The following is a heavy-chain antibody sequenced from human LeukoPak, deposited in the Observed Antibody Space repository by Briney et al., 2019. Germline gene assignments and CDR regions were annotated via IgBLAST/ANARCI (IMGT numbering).Heavy chain of an antibody. CDR1: GFTFSSYA. CDR2: ISGSGGST. Sequence: SGGSLRLSCAASGFTFSSYAMSWVRQAPGKGLEWVSAISGSGGSTYYADSVKGRFTISRDNSKNTLYLQMNSLRAEDTAVYYCAKDQPAVIYYYRDVWGKGTTVTVSS. CDR3: AKDQPAVIYYYRDV. J-gene: IGHJ6*03. D-gene: IGHD6-19*01. V-gene: IGHV3-23*01.